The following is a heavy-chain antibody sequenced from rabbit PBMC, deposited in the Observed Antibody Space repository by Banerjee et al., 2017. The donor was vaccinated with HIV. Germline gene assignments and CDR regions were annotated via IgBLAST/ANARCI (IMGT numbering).Heavy chain of an antibody. CDR1: GIDFSRYYY. J-gene: IGHJ4*01. CDR2: IDAGGSSST. D-gene: IGHD6-1*01. CDR3: ARDGGNGWNFNL. Sequence: QEQLVESGGGLVQPEGSLTLTCTASGIDFSRYYYMCWVRQAPGKGLEWIACIDAGGSSSTYYANWAKGRFTGSKTSSTTVTLQMTSLTAADTATYFCARDGGNGWNFNLWGPGTLVTVS. V-gene: IGHV1S45*01.